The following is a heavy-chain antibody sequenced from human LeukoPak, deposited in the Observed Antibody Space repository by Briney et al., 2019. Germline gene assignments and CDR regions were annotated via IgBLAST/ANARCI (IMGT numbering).Heavy chain of an antibody. Sequence: ASVKVSCKASGYTFTGYYMHWVRQAPGQGLEWMGWINPNSGGTNYAQKFQGRVTMTRDTSISTAYMELSRLRSDDTAVYYCARHSLRFLEWLSFWGQGNLVTVSS. D-gene: IGHD3-3*01. CDR1: GYTFTGYY. CDR3: ARHSLRFLEWLSF. J-gene: IGHJ4*02. V-gene: IGHV1-2*02. CDR2: INPNSGGT.